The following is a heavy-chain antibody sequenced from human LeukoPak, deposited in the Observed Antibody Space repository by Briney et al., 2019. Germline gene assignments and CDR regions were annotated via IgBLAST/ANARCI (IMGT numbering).Heavy chain of an antibody. CDR1: GGSVSSSNYY. Sequence: TETLSLTCTVSGGSVSSSNYYWGWIRPPPGKGLEWIGTINYSASTYYNPSLRSRVTICIDTSKNHFSLKLSSVTPADTAVYYCVSQGGYSPKNIWFDPWGQGTLVTVSS. D-gene: IGHD5-18*01. V-gene: IGHV4-39*02. CDR2: INYSAST. J-gene: IGHJ5*02. CDR3: VSQGGYSPKNIWFDP.